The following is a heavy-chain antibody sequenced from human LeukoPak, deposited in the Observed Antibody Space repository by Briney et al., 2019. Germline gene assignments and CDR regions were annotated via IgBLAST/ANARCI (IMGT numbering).Heavy chain of an antibody. Sequence: PGGSLRLSCAASGFTFSSYEMNRVRQVPGKGLEWVSSISSSSTYIYYADSVKGRFTMFRDNARNSLYLQMNSLRAEDTAVYYCVRDWLDHDAFDIWGQGTMVTVSS. J-gene: IGHJ3*02. CDR1: GFTFSSYE. CDR2: ISSSSTYI. CDR3: VRDWLDHDAFDI. V-gene: IGHV3-21*01. D-gene: IGHD6-19*01.